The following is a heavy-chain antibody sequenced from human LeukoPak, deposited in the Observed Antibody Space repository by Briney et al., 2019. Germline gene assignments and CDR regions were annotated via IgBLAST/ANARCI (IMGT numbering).Heavy chain of an antibody. V-gene: IGHV3-11*04. J-gene: IGHJ4*02. D-gene: IGHD5-24*01. Sequence: GGSLRLSCAASGFIFSDYYMSWIRQAPGKGLEWVSYMSSSGNTIHYADSVKGRFTISRDNSKNTLSLQMDSLRAEDTAVYYCAKDNRDAYTGALDYWGQGSLVTVSS. CDR3: AKDNRDAYTGALDY. CDR2: MSSSGNTI. CDR1: GFIFSDYY.